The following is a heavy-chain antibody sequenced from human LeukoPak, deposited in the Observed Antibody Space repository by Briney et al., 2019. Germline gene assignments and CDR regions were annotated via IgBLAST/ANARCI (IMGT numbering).Heavy chain of an antibody. CDR2: IIPILGIA. D-gene: IGHD1-20*01. CDR3: ASYNWNDVFPWVDP. CDR1: GGTFSSYA. Sequence: SVKVSCKASGGTFSSYAISWVRQAPGQGLEWMGRIIPILGIANYAQKFQGRVTITADKSTSTAYMELSSLRSEDTAVYYCASYNWNDVFPWVDPWGQGTLVTVSS. V-gene: IGHV1-69*04. J-gene: IGHJ5*02.